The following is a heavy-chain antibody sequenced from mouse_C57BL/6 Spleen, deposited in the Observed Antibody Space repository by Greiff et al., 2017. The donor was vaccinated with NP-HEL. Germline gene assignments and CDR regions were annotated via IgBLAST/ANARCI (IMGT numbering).Heavy chain of an antibody. J-gene: IGHJ3*01. V-gene: IGHV14-1*01. Sequence: EVQLQQSGAELVRPGASVKLSCTASGFNIKDYYMHWVKQRPEQGLEWIGRIDPEDGDTEYAPKFQGKDTMTADTSSNTAYLQLSSLTSGDTAVYYCTPITTVVDWFAYWGQGTLVTVSA. D-gene: IGHD1-1*01. CDR3: TPITTVVDWFAY. CDR2: IDPEDGDT. CDR1: GFNIKDYY.